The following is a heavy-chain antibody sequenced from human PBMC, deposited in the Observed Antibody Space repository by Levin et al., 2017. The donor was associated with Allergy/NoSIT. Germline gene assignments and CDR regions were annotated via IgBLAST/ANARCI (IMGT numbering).Heavy chain of an antibody. J-gene: IGHJ4*02. CDR1: GYTFTSHG. CDR2: ISPYNGNT. CDR3: ARVGVGSSGSYSPTYYCDY. Sequence: ASVKVSCKTSGYTFTSHGISWVRQAPGQGLEWMGWISPYNGNTNYAQNLQGRVTMTTDTSTGTAYMELRSLRSDDTAVYYCARVGVGSSGSYSPTYYCDYWGQGTLVTVSS. D-gene: IGHD3-22*01. V-gene: IGHV1-18*01.